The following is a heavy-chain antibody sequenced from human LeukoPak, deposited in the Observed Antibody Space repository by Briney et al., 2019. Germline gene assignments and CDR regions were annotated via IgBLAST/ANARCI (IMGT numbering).Heavy chain of an antibody. Sequence: GGSLRLSCAASGFTFSSYAMHWVRQAPGKGLEWVAVISYDGSNKYYADSVKGRFTISRDNSKNTLYLQMNSLRAEDTAVYYCAQGGGYKSEDYWGQGTLVTVSS. V-gene: IGHV3-30-3*02. D-gene: IGHD5-24*01. CDR3: AQGGGYKSEDY. J-gene: IGHJ4*02. CDR2: ISYDGSNK. CDR1: GFTFSSYA.